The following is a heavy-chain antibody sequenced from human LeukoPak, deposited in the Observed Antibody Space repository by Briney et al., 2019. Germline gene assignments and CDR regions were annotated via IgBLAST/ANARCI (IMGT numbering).Heavy chain of an antibody. J-gene: IGHJ4*02. CDR1: RGSISSGDYY. CDR3: ARDTSRDGYNYDY. V-gene: IGHV4-30-4*01. D-gene: IGHD5-24*01. Sequence: SQTLSLTCTVSRGSISSGDYYWSWIRQPPGKGLEWIGYIYYSGSTYYNPSLKSRVTISVDTSKNQFSLKLSSVTAADTAVYYCARDTSRDGYNYDYWGQGTLVTVSS. CDR2: IYYSGST.